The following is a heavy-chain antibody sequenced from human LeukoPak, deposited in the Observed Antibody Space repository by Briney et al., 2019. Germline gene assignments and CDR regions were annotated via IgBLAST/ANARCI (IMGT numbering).Heavy chain of an antibody. CDR3: AKEHYYGSGSYLDA. Sequence: GGSLRLSCAASGFTLSSYGMSWVRQAPGKGLEWVSAISGSGGSTHYADSVKGRFTISRDNSKNTLYLQMNSLRAEDTAVYYCAKEHYYGSGSYLDAWGQGTLVTVSS. V-gene: IGHV3-23*01. J-gene: IGHJ5*02. CDR1: GFTLSSYG. D-gene: IGHD3-10*01. CDR2: ISGSGGST.